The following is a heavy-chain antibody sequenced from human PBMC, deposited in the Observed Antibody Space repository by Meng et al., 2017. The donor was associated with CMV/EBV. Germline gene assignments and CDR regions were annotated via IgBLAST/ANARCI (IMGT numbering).Heavy chain of an antibody. J-gene: IGHJ5*02. CDR2: IYHRGRT. V-gene: IGHV4-4*02. D-gene: IGHD2-21*01. CDR3: ARGATTLVVIAQGPFDP. CDR1: GSISSSNW. Sequence: GSISSSNWWSWVRQPPGKGLEWIGEIYHRGRTNYNPSLKSRVTISVDKSKNQFSLKLSSVTAADTAVYYCARGATTLVVIAQGPFDPWGQGTLVTVSS.